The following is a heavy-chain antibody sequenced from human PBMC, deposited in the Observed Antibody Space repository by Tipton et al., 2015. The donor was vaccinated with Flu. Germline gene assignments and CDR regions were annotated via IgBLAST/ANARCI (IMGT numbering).Heavy chain of an antibody. J-gene: IGHJ3*02. D-gene: IGHD3-10*01. CDR3: AKDIGGSGTLDAFDI. V-gene: IGHV3-9*01. Sequence: SLRLSCAASGFTFDDYAMHWVRQAPGKGLEWVSGISWNSGSIGYADSVKGRFTISRDNAKNSLYLQMNSLRAEDTALYYCAKDIGGSGTLDAFDIWGQGTMVTVSS. CDR1: GFTFDDYA. CDR2: ISWNSGSI.